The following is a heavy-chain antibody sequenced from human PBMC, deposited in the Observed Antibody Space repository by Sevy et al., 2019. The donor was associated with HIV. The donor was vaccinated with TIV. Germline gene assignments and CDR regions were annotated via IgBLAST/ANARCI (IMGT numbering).Heavy chain of an antibody. CDR3: ARATPARDYDILTGRPGAFDI. CDR2: IYYSGST. D-gene: IGHD3-9*01. CDR1: GGSISSGGYY. V-gene: IGHV4-31*03. Sequence: SETLSLTCTVSGGSISSGGYYWSWIRQHPGKGLEWIGYIYYSGSTYYNPSLKSRVTISVDTSKNQFSLKLSSVTAADTAVYYCARATPARDYDILTGRPGAFDIWGQGTMVTVSS. J-gene: IGHJ3*02.